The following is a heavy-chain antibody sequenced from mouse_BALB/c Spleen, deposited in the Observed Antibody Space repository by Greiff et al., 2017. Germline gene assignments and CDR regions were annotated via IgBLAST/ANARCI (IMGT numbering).Heavy chain of an antibody. V-gene: IGHV3-2*02. D-gene: IGHD5-1*01. CDR3: AREYWAY. Sequence: EVKLVESGPGLVKPSQSLSLTCTVTGYSITSDYAWNWIRQFPGNKLEWMGYISYSGSTSYNPSLKSRISITRDTSKNQFFLQLNSVTTEDTATYYCAREYWAYWGQGTLVTVSA. CDR2: ISYSGST. CDR1: GYSITSDYA. J-gene: IGHJ3*01.